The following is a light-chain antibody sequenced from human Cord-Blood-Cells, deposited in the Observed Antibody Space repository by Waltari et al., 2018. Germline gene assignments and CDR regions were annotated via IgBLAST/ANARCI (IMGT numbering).Light chain of an antibody. CDR1: QSISSY. CDR3: QQGNSTPWT. V-gene: IGKV1-39*01. Sequence: DIQMTESPSSLPASVGERVTITCRASQSISSYLNWYQQKPGKAPKLLIYAASSLQSGVPSRFSGSGSGTDFTLTISSLQPEDFATYYCQQGNSTPWTFGPGTKVEIK. J-gene: IGKJ1*01. CDR2: AAS.